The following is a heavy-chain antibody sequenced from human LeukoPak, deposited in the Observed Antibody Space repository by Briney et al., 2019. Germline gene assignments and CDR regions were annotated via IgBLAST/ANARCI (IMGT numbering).Heavy chain of an antibody. Sequence: ASVKVSCKASGDTFTSYYIHWMRQAPGQGLEWLGMITPNIGSTTYAQQFQGRITMTSDKSTSAVYMDLSSLRFEDTAVYFCARTEYHYYYMDVWGKGATVTVSS. CDR1: GDTFTSYY. V-gene: IGHV1-46*01. CDR2: ITPNIGST. CDR3: ARTEYHYYYMDV. J-gene: IGHJ6*03.